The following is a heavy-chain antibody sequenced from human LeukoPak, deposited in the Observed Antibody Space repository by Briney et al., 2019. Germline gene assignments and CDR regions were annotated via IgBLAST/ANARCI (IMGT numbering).Heavy chain of an antibody. CDR3: AKPTGSGFYYGMDV. Sequence: GGSLRLSCAASGFTFSSYAMSWVRQAPGKGLEWVSAISGSGGSTYYADSVKGRSTISRDNSKNTLYLQMNSLRAEDTAVYYCAKPTGSGFYYGMDVWGQGTTVTVSS. CDR1: GFTFSSYA. CDR2: ISGSGGST. V-gene: IGHV3-23*01. J-gene: IGHJ6*02. D-gene: IGHD1-26*01.